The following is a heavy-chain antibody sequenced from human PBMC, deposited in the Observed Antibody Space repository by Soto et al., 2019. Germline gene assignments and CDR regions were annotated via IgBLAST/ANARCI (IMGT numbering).Heavy chain of an antibody. V-gene: IGHV1-46*01. Sequence: QVQLVQSGAEVKKPGASVKVSCKASGYTFTNYYIHWVRQAPGQGLEWMEIINPTSGSTNYAQKFQGRVTLTYDTSTSTVYMALRSLRSEDTAVLYCARELAAGDHWGQGTLVTVSS. CDR3: ARELAAGDH. J-gene: IGHJ4*02. D-gene: IGHD6-13*01. CDR1: GYTFTNYY. CDR2: INPTSGST.